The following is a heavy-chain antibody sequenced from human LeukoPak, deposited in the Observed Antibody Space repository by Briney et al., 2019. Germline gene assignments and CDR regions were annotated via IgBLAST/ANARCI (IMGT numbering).Heavy chain of an antibody. CDR3: ARDGYGSGSHDY. D-gene: IGHD3-10*01. CDR1: GFTFNTFG. V-gene: IGHV3-33*01. Sequence: PGRSLRLSCAASGFTFNTFGMNWVRQAPGKGLEWVAIIWYDGSIQNYADSLKGRFIISRDNSKNTLYLQMNSLRAEDAAVYYCARDGYGSGSHDYWGQGTLVTVSS. J-gene: IGHJ4*02. CDR2: IWYDGSIQ.